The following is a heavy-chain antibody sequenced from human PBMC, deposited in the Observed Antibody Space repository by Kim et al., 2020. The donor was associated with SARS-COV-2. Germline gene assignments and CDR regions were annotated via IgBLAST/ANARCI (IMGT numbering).Heavy chain of an antibody. Sequence: GGSLRLSCAASGFSFSDHYMDWVRQAPGKGLEWVARTRNKARGYTTEYDASVKGRITISRDDSKNLLYLQMNSLKSEDTAIYYCVRVWCAGGSCYSAYWGQGTLVTVSS. CDR3: VRVWCAGGSCYSAY. D-gene: IGHD2-15*01. CDR2: TRNKARGYTT. V-gene: IGHV3-72*01. J-gene: IGHJ4*02. CDR1: GFSFSDHY.